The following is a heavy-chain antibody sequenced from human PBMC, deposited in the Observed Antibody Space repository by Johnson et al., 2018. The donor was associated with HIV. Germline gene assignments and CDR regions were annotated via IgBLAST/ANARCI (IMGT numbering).Heavy chain of an antibody. D-gene: IGHD1-1*01. CDR3: ARKKATVFSTTSTNYAFDI. V-gene: IGHV3-73*01. J-gene: IGHJ3*02. CDR2: IRSKGNTYAT. CDR1: GFTFSGSA. Sequence: VQLVESGGGLVQPGGSLKLACSASGFTFSGSALHWVRQASGKGLEWVGLIRSKGNTYATVYSASLKGRFTISRDDSKNTAYLQMNDLRPDDTAVYYCARKKATVFSTTSTNYAFDIWGQGTMVTVSS.